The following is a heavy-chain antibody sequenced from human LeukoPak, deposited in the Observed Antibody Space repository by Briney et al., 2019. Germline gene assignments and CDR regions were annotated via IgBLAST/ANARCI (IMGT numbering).Heavy chain of an antibody. J-gene: IGHJ4*02. V-gene: IGHV3-30*02. CDR3: AKEKIFGVVIDY. D-gene: IGHD3-3*01. CDR1: GFTFNSYG. Sequence: GGSLRLSCAASGFTFNSYGMHWVRQAPGKGLEGVAFIRYDGSNKYYADSVKGRFTISRDNSKNTLYLQMNSLRAEDTAVYYCAKEKIFGVVIDYWGQGTLVTVSS. CDR2: IRYDGSNK.